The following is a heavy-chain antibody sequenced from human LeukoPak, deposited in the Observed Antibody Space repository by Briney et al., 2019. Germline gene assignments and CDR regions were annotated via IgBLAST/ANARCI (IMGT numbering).Heavy chain of an antibody. CDR2: IYPGDSDT. D-gene: IGHD3-9*01. J-gene: IGHJ4*02. CDR3: ARREGYYDIVTGGLFDY. V-gene: IGHV5-51*01. Sequence: GESLKISCKGSGYSFTSYWIGWVRQMPGKGLEWMGIIYPGDSDTRYSPSFQGQVTISADKSISTAYLQWSSLQASDTAMYYCARREGYYDIVTGGLFDYWGQGTLVTVSS. CDR1: GYSFTSYW.